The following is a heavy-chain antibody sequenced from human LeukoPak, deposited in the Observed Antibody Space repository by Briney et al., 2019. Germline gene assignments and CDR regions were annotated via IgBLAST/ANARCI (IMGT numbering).Heavy chain of an antibody. Sequence: SVKVSCKASGGTFSSYAISWVRQAPGQGLEWMGGIIPIFGTANYAQKFQGRVTITADKSTSTAYMELSSLRSEDTAVYYCARDIQQTRYFDLWGRGTLVTVSS. CDR3: ARDIQQTRYFDL. J-gene: IGHJ2*01. CDR1: GGTFSSYA. D-gene: IGHD2-2*01. V-gene: IGHV1-69*06. CDR2: IIPIFGTA.